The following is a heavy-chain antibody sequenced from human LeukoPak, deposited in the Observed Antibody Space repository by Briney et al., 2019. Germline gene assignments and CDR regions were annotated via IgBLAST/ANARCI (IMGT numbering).Heavy chain of an antibody. CDR1: GFTFSSYS. V-gene: IGHV3-21*01. D-gene: IGHD6-19*01. J-gene: IGHJ4*02. CDR2: ISSSRSYI. CDR3: ARDPYSSGFVDY. Sequence: PGGSLRLSCAASGFTFSSYSMNWVRQAPGKGLEWVSSISSSRSYIYYADSVKGRFTISRDNAKNSLYLQMNSLRAEDTAVYYCARDPYSSGFVDYWGQGTLVTVSS.